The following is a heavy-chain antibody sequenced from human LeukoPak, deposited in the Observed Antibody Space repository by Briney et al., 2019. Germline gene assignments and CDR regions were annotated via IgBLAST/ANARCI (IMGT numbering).Heavy chain of an antibody. J-gene: IGHJ3*02. D-gene: IGHD3/OR15-3a*01. V-gene: IGHV4-59*01. CDR3: ASLRTVDAFDI. Sequence: PSETLSLTCTVSGGSISSYYWSWIRQPPGKGLEWIGYIYYSGSTNYNPSLKSRVTISVDTSKNQFSLKLSSVTAADTAVYYCASLRTVDAFDIWGQGTMVTVSS. CDR1: GGSISSYY. CDR2: IYYSGST.